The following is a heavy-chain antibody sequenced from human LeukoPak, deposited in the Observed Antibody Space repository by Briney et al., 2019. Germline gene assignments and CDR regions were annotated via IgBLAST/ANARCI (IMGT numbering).Heavy chain of an antibody. CDR2: FDPEDGET. V-gene: IGHV1-24*01. Sequence: ASVKVSCKVSGYTLTELSMHWVRQAPGKGLEWMGGFDPEDGETIYAQKFQGRVTMTEDTSTDTAYIELSSLRSEDTAVYYCATAQYYDILTGYYSAAYYFDYWGQGTLVTVSS. CDR3: ATAQYYDILTGYYSAAYYFDY. CDR1: GYTLTELS. D-gene: IGHD3-9*01. J-gene: IGHJ4*02.